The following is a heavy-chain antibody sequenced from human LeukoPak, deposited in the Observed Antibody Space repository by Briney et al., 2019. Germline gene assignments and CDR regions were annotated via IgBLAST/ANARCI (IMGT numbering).Heavy chain of an antibody. CDR1: GGTFSSYA. CDR3: ARARTGDGNYFEY. V-gene: IGHV1-69*04. D-gene: IGHD7-27*01. CDR2: IIPILGIA. Sequence: ASVKVSCKASGGTFSSYAISWVRQAPGQGLEWMGRIIPILGIANYAQKFQGRVTITADKSTSTAYMELSSLRSEDTAVYYCARARTGDGNYFEYWGQGTLVTVSS. J-gene: IGHJ4*02.